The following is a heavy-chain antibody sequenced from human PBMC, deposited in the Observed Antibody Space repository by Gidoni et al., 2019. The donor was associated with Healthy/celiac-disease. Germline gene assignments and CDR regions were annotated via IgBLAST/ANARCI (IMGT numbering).Heavy chain of an antibody. V-gene: IGHV3-7*03. CDR3: AREKDYYDSSGYYFDY. Sequence: EVQLVESGGGLVQPGGSLRLSCAASGFTFSSFWMSWVRQAPGKGLEWVANIKQDGSEKYYVDSVKGRFTISRDNAKNSLYLQMNSLRAEDTAVYYCAREKDYYDSSGYYFDYWGQGTLVTVSS. CDR1: GFTFSSFW. J-gene: IGHJ4*02. D-gene: IGHD3-22*01. CDR2: IKQDGSEK.